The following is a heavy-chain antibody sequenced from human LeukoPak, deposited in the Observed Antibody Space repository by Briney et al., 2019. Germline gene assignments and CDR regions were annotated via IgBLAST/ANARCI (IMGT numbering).Heavy chain of an antibody. J-gene: IGHJ4*02. V-gene: IGHV3-53*01. Sequence: GGSLRLSCVGSGFTVSSSFMSWVRQAPGKGLEWVSNLYNDAFDSATHYADSVKGRFTISRDNSKNTLYLQMNSLRAEDTAVYYCAKPITMIVVATNLDSWGQGTLVTVSS. CDR1: GFTVSSSF. D-gene: IGHD3-22*01. CDR3: AKPITMIVVATNLDS. CDR2: LYNDAFDSAT.